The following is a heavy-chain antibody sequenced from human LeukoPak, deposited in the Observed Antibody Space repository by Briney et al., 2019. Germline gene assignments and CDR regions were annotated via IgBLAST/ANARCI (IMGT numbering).Heavy chain of an antibody. D-gene: IGHD6-6*01. Sequence: GGSLRLSCAASGFSFSSYGMHWVRQAPCKGLEWVAFIRHDGRNQYYGDSVKGRFTISRDTSKSTLYLQMNSLRAEDTAVYFCAKEGSGSSHDYWGQGTLVTVSS. CDR2: IRHDGRNQ. J-gene: IGHJ4*02. V-gene: IGHV3-30*02. CDR3: AKEGSGSSHDY. CDR1: GFSFSSYG.